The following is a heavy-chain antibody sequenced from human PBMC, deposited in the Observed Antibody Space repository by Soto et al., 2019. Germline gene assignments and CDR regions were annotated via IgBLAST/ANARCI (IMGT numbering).Heavy chain of an antibody. CDR3: TTEPSGDDFGYFYPGWFDP. CDR1: GFTLTDAW. D-gene: IGHD3-22*01. J-gene: IGHJ5*02. CDR2: IKSKFNGGTT. V-gene: IGHV3-15*01. Sequence: GGSLRLSCAVSGFTLTDAWMSWVRQAPGKGLEWVGRIKSKFNGGTTEYAAPVKGRFTISRDDSTNTLYLQMNSLETEDTAVYYCTTEPSGDDFGYFYPGWFDPWGQGTLVTVSS.